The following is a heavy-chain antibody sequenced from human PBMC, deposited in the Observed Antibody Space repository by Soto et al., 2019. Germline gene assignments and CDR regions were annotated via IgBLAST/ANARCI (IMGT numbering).Heavy chain of an antibody. V-gene: IGHV1-18*01. Sequence: QVKLVQSGTEVKKPGASMKVSCKASGYSFATSGISWVRQAPGQGLEWMGWISAYNGNTNYDQKLQDRIIMTPDTSTSTAYLELRSLRSDDTAVYYCARAGQYYDSSGYADWGQGTLVTVSS. CDR1: GYSFATSG. CDR2: ISAYNGNT. J-gene: IGHJ4*02. D-gene: IGHD3-22*01. CDR3: ARAGQYYDSSGYAD.